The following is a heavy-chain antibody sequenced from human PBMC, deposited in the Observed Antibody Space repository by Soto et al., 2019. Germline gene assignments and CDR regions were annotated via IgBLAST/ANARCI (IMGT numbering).Heavy chain of an antibody. J-gene: IGHJ5*02. CDR2: ISGSGGST. CDR3: AKDDWFGELFNWFDP. CDR1: GFTFSSYA. D-gene: IGHD3-10*01. Sequence: EMQLLESGGGLVQPGGSLRLSCAASGFTFSSYAMSWVRQAPGKGLEWVAAISGSGGSTYYADSVKGRFTISRDNSKNTLYLQMNSLRAEDTAVYYCAKDDWFGELFNWFDPWGQGTLVTVSS. V-gene: IGHV3-23*01.